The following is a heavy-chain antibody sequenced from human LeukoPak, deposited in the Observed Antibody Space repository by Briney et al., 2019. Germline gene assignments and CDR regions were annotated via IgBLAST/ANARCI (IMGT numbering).Heavy chain of an antibody. D-gene: IGHD6-13*01. Sequence: GGSLRLSCAASGFTFDDYGLSWVRQVPGKGLEWVGRIKSKTDGGTTDYAAPVKGRFTISRDDSKNTLYLQMNSLKSEDTAVYYCPTIRGYTSSWPFDYWGQGALVTVSS. CDR2: IKSKTDGGTT. J-gene: IGHJ4*02. CDR1: GFTFDDYG. V-gene: IGHV3-15*01. CDR3: PTIRGYTSSWPFDY.